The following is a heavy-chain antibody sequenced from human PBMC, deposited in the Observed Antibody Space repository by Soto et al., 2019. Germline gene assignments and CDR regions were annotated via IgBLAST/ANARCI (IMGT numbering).Heavy chain of an antibody. V-gene: IGHV3-48*03. J-gene: IGHJ4*02. CDR1: GFTFSSYE. D-gene: IGHD1-26*01. CDR3: SGAESPDTAYFSLY. CDR2: ISSGGSTI. Sequence: GGSLRLSCAASGFTFSSYEMNWVRQAPGKGLEWVSYISSGGSTIYYADSVKGRFTISRDTSNGIAYLQMNSLNIEDSAVYYCSGAESPDTAYFSLYWGQGTPVTVSS.